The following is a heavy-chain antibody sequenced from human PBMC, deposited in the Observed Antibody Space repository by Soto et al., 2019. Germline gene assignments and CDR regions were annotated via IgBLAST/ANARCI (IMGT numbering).Heavy chain of an antibody. D-gene: IGHD3-16*01. CDR3: ARVPSPFDYYYAMDV. J-gene: IGHJ6*02. V-gene: IGHV4-30-4*01. CDR2: IFSSGTT. CDR1: GDSISSGNKY. Sequence: ILSLTCTVSGDSISSGNKYWSWIRQPPGKGLEWIGYIFSSGTTYYNPSLKSRLTMSLDTSENQFSLKLNSLTDADTAVYYCARVPSPFDYYYAMDVWGQGTTVTVSS.